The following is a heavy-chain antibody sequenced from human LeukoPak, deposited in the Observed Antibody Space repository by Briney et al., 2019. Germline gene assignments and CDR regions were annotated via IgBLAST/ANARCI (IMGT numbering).Heavy chain of an antibody. J-gene: IGHJ4*02. CDR3: AREGGYSSSPLGW. CDR2: IIPIFGTA. V-gene: IGHV1-69*05. CDR1: DYTFTNYG. Sequence: SVKVSCKASDYTFTNYGVSWVRQAPGQGLEWMGGIIPIFGTANYAQKFQGRVTITTDESTSTAYMELSSLRSEDTAVYYCAREGGYSSSPLGWWGQGTLVTVSS. D-gene: IGHD6-6*01.